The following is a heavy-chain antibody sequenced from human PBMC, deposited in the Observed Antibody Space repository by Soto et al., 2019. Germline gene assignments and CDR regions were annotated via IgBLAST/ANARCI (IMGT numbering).Heavy chain of an antibody. CDR1: GFTFSSYA. Sequence: QVQLVESGGGVVQPGRSLRLSCAASGFTFSSYAMHWVRQAPGKGLEWVAVISYDGSNKYYADSVKGRFTISRDNSKNTLYLQMNSLRAEDTAVYYCARRHDDDAFDIWGQGKMVTVSS. V-gene: IGHV3-30-3*01. CDR2: ISYDGSNK. CDR3: ARRHDDDAFDI. D-gene: IGHD1-1*01. J-gene: IGHJ3*02.